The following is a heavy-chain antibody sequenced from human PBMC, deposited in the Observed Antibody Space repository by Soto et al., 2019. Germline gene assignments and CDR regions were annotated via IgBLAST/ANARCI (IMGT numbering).Heavy chain of an antibody. D-gene: IGHD6-13*01. Sequence: EVQLVESGGGLVQPGGSLRLSCAASGFTFSDHYMDWVRQAPGKGLEWVGRTRNKVNSYTTEYAASVKGRFIISRDDSKNALHLQMNSLNTEDTAISYCARDPSSWGDYYYGMDVWGQGTTVTVSS. CDR1: GFTFSDHY. V-gene: IGHV3-72*01. CDR2: TRNKVNSYTT. CDR3: ARDPSSWGDYYYGMDV. J-gene: IGHJ6*02.